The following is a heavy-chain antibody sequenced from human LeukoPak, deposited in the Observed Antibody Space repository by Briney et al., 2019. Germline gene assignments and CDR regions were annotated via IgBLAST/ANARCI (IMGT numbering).Heavy chain of an antibody. J-gene: IGHJ4*02. CDR2: IRYDGNNK. CDR3: ARDLDYDFWSGYWVDY. D-gene: IGHD3-3*01. CDR1: GFTFSTYG. Sequence: PGGSLRLSCAASGFTFSTYGMHWVRQAPGKGLEWVAFIRYDGNNKYYADSVKGRFTISRDNSKNTLYLQMNSLRPEDTAVYYCARDLDYDFWSGYWVDYWGQGTLVTVSS. V-gene: IGHV3-30*02.